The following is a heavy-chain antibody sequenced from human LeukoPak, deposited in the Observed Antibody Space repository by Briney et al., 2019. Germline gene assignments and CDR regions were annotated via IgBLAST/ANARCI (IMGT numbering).Heavy chain of an antibody. J-gene: IGHJ4*02. CDR1: GYSISSGYY. Sequence: PSETLSLTCTVSGYSISSGYYWGWIRQPPGKGLEWIGSIYHSGSTYYNPSLKSRVTISVDTSKNQFSLKLSSVTAADTAAYYCSGGVWEWGQGTLVTVSP. V-gene: IGHV4-38-2*02. CDR3: SGGVWE. D-gene: IGHD3-16*01. CDR2: IYHSGST.